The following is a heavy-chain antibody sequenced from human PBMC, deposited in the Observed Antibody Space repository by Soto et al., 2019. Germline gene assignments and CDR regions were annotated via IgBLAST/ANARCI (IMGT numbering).Heavy chain of an antibody. CDR2: VNSDGSIT. CDR3: ATSKGAVVISPYFFDY. V-gene: IGHV3-74*01. J-gene: IGHJ4*02. D-gene: IGHD2-21*01. Sequence: ELEESGGGLVQPGGSLRLSCAASGFTFDSYWMYWVRQAPGKGLVWVSRVNSDGSITTYADSVKGRFTISRDNAKNTLSLQMNSLRVEDTAVYYCATSKGAVVISPYFFDYWGQGALVTVSS. CDR1: GFTFDSYW.